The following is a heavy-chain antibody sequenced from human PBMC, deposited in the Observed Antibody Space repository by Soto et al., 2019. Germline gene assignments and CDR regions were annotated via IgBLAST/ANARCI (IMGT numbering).Heavy chain of an antibody. Sequence: QLQLQESCPGLVKPSQTLSLTCTVSGGSISSGGYYWYWIRQHPGKGLEWIGYIYYSGTTYYNTSLKSRVTISVDTSKNQFSLKLSSVTAADTAVYYCAASCVACGGFNYYGMDVWGQGTTVTVSS. CDR3: AASCVACGGFNYYGMDV. CDR1: GGSISSGGYY. D-gene: IGHD2-21*01. CDR2: IYYSGTT. J-gene: IGHJ6*02. V-gene: IGHV4-31*03.